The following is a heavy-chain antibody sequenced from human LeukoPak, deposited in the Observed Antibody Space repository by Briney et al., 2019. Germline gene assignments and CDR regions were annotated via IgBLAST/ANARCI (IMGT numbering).Heavy chain of an antibody. V-gene: IGHV3-13*01. Sequence: GGSLRLSCPVSGFTLSSTDMHWVRQVQGKGLEWVSHIGPDGDTHYPDSVKGRFTISRDNSKNTLYLQMNSLRAEDTAVYYCARCQNPKVGYCSSTSCYGDAFDIWGQGTMVTVSS. CDR3: ARCQNPKVGYCSSTSCYGDAFDI. CDR1: GFTLSSTD. D-gene: IGHD2-2*01. CDR2: IGPDGDT. J-gene: IGHJ3*02.